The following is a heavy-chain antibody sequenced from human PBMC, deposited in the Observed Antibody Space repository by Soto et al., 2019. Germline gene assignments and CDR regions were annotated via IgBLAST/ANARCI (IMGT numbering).Heavy chain of an antibody. CDR1: GYTFTSYY. Sequence: GASVKVSCKASGYTFTSYYMHWVRQAPGQGLEWMGIINPSDGSTSYAQKFQGRVTMTRDTSTSTVYMELSSLRSEDTAVYYCAREDGVVVAATQDAFDIWGQGTMVTVSS. V-gene: IGHV1-46*01. CDR2: INPSDGST. D-gene: IGHD2-15*01. J-gene: IGHJ3*02. CDR3: AREDGVVVAATQDAFDI.